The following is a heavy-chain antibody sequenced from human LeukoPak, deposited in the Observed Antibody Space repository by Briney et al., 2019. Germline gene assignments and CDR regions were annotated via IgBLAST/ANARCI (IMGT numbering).Heavy chain of an antibody. CDR1: GGSISSGSYY. CDR3: ARGTRSWSWYLDL. J-gene: IGHJ2*01. V-gene: IGHV4-61*01. CDR2: IYYSGTT. D-gene: IGHD6-13*01. Sequence: SETLSLTCTVSGGSISSGSYYWSWIRQPPGKGLEWIGYIYYSGTTDHNPSLKSRVTISVDTSRNQFSLKVTSVTAADTAVYYCARGTRSWSWYLDLWGRGTLVTVSA.